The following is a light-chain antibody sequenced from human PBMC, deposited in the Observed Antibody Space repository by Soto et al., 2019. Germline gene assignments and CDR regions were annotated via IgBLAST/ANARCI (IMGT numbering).Light chain of an antibody. CDR2: KAS. Sequence: DIQMTQSPSTLSASVGDRVTITCRASQSISSWLAWYQQKPGKAPKLLIYKASSLESGVPSRFSGSGSGTGFPPTNRSPEPDYFGNYYFQPENTYPVTFGQGTKLEIK. CDR1: QSISSW. J-gene: IGKJ2*01. CDR3: QPENTYPVT. V-gene: IGKV1-5*03.